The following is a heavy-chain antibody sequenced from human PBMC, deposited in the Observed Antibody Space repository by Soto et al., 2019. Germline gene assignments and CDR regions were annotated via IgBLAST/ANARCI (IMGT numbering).Heavy chain of an antibody. CDR3: APRRGGDGYISYLDY. V-gene: IGHV2-5*02. J-gene: IGHJ4*02. D-gene: IGHD5-12*01. Sequence: QITLKESGPTLVKPTQTLTLTCTFSGFSLSTSGVGVAWIRQPPGKALEWLAIIYWDDDKRYSPSLKSRLTITKDTSKNQVVLTMTNVDPVDTATYYCAPRRGGDGYISYLDYWGQGTLVTVSS. CDR2: IYWDDDK. CDR1: GFSLSTSGVG.